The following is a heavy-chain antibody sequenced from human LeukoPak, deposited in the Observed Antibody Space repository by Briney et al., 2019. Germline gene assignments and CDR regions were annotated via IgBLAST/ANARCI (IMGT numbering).Heavy chain of an antibody. CDR1: GGSISSSSYY. J-gene: IGHJ4*02. CDR2: IYYSGST. CDR3: ARHGGEMATIRPWALDY. V-gene: IGHV4-39*01. D-gene: IGHD5-24*01. Sequence: SETLSLTCTVSGGSISSSSYYWGWIRQPPGKGLEWIGSIYYSGSTYYNPSLKSRVTISVDTSKNQFSLKLSSVTAADTAVYYCARHGGEMATIRPWALDYWGQGTLVTVSS.